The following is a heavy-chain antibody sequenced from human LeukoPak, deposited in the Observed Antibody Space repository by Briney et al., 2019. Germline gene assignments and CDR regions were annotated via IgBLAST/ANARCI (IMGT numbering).Heavy chain of an antibody. CDR1: GFTFSDYA. CDR2: SGVAANT. Sequence: GGSLRLSCAASGFTFSDYAMSWVRQATGKGLEWVSASGVAANTFYSGSVKGRFTISRENAKNSLYLLMSSLRAEDTAVYYCARQNTPHGNFDYWGQGTLVTVSS. D-gene: IGHD1-26*01. J-gene: IGHJ4*02. CDR3: ARQNTPHGNFDY. V-gene: IGHV3-13*01.